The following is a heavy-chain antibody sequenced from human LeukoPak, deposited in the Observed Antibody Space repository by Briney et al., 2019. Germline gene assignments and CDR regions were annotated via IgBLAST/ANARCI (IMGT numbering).Heavy chain of an antibody. D-gene: IGHD2-8*01. CDR2: IYHSGST. CDR3: ARGGGYCTNNVCPPWFDP. CDR1: GGSISSGGYS. J-gene: IGHJ5*02. V-gene: IGHV4-30-2*05. Sequence: SETLSLTCAVSGGSISSGGYSWSWIRQPPGKGLEWIGYIYHSGSTYYNPSLKSRVTISVDTSKNQFSLKLSSVTAADTAVYYCARGGGYCTNNVCPPWFDPWGQGALVTVSS.